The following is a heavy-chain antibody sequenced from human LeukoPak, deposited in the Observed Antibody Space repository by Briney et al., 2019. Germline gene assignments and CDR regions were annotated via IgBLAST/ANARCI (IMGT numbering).Heavy chain of an antibody. CDR3: AREREQQLVGYTFDI. Sequence: HSGGSLRLSCAASGFTFSSYWMHWVRQAPGKGLVWVSRINGDGSSTTYADSVKGRFTISRDNAKNSLYLQMNSLRAEDTAVYYCAREREQQLVGYTFDIWGQGTMVTVSS. CDR2: INGDGSST. V-gene: IGHV3-74*01. CDR1: GFTFSSYW. J-gene: IGHJ3*02. D-gene: IGHD6-13*01.